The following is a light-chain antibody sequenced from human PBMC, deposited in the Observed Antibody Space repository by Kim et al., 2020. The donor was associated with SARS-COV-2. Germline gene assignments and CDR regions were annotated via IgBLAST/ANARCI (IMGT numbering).Light chain of an antibody. CDR3: QYRRT. CDR2: DAS. V-gene: IGKV3-11*01. J-gene: IGKJ1*01. CDR1: QTVSNY. Sequence: EIMLTQSPVTLSLSPGERATLSCGTSQTVSNYLAWYQQKPGQAPRHLIYDASNRATGIPVRFSGSGSGTDFSLTISNLEPEDFAVYYCQYRRTFGQGTKVEIK.